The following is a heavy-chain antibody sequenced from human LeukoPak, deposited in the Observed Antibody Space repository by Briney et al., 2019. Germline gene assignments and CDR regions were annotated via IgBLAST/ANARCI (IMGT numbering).Heavy chain of an antibody. V-gene: IGHV3-23*01. J-gene: IGHJ4*02. Sequence: PGGSLRLSCAASGFTFSNYAMTWVRQAPGRGLEWVSSISGSGSGTYYADSVKGRFTISRDNSKNTLYLQMNSLRAEDTAVYYCAKELVRGVNRGDYFDYWGQGTLVTVSS. CDR3: AKELVRGVNRGDYFDY. D-gene: IGHD3-10*01. CDR2: ISGSGSGT. CDR1: GFTFSNYA.